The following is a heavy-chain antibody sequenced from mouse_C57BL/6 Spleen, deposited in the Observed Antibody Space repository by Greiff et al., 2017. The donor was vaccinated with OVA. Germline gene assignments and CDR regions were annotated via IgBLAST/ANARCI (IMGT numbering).Heavy chain of an antibody. Sequence: VQLVESGAELVRPGTSVKVSCKASGYAFTNYLIEWVKQRPGQGLEWIGVINPGSGGTNYNEKFKGKATLTADKSSSTAYMQLSSLTSEDSAVYFCAREGGYWGQGTSVTVSS. CDR2: INPGSGGT. CDR1: GYAFTNYL. J-gene: IGHJ4*01. CDR3: AREGGY. D-gene: IGHD3-3*01. V-gene: IGHV1-54*01.